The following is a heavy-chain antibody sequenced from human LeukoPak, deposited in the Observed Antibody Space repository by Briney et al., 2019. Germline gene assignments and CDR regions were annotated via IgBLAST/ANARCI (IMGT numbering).Heavy chain of an antibody. CDR3: AKDKCLYCSGGPSPEVSFDY. Sequence: GGSLRLSCAASGFTFDDYAMHWVRHAPGKGLEWVSLISGDGGSTYYADSVKGRFTISRDNSKNSLYLQMNSLRTEDTALYYCAKDKCLYCSGGPSPEVSFDYWGQGTLVTVSS. CDR2: ISGDGGST. J-gene: IGHJ4*02. D-gene: IGHD2-15*01. CDR1: GFTFDDYA. V-gene: IGHV3-43*02.